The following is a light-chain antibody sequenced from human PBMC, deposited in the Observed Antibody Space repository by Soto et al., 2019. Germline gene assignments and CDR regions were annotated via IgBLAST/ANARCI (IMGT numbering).Light chain of an antibody. J-gene: IGLJ1*01. CDR3: CSYAGSSPYV. CDR2: EVS. V-gene: IGLV2-23*02. Sequence: QSALTPPASVSGSPGQSITISCTGTSSDVGSYNLVSWYQQHPGKAPKLMIYEVSKRPSGVSNRFSGSKSGNTASLTISGLQAEDESDYYCCSYAGSSPYVFGTGTKLTVL. CDR1: SSDVGSYNL.